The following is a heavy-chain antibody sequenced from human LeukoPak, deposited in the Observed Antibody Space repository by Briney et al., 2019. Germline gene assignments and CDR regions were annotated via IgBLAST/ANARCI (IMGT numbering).Heavy chain of an antibody. D-gene: IGHD6-13*01. Sequence: PGRSLRLSCAASGFTFSSYGMHWVRQAPGKGLEWVAVKWYDGSNKYYADSVKGRFTISRDNSKNTLYLQMNSLRAEDTAVYYCARESRQLVFSPPTFDPWGQRTLVTVSS. CDR2: KWYDGSNK. J-gene: IGHJ5*02. CDR1: GFTFSSYG. CDR3: ARESRQLVFSPPTFDP. V-gene: IGHV3-33*01.